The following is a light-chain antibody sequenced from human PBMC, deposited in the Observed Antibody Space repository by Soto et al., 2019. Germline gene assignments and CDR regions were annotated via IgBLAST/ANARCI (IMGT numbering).Light chain of an antibody. J-gene: IGKJ5*01. CDR3: QQYENLPT. CDR1: QSIGRF. Sequence: DIQMTQSPSTLSASVRDRVTITCRASQSIGRFLAWYQHQPGKAPKLLIYDASTLESGVPSRFSGTGSGTEFTFSISRLQPEDIATYYCQQYENLPTFGQGTRLEIK. V-gene: IGKV1-5*01. CDR2: DAS.